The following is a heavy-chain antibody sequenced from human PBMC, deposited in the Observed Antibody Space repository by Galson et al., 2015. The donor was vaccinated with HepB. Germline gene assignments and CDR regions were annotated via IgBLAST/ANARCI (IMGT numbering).Heavy chain of an antibody. J-gene: IGHJ4*02. D-gene: IGHD6-25*01. CDR1: GYTFATYH. CDR2: INPSAGST. CDR3: ATRGGAAYYFDY. Sequence: SVKVSCKASGYTFATYHMHWVRQAPGQGLEWMGIINPSAGSTSYAQMFQGRVTMTRDTSTSTVCMELSSLRSEDTAVYYCATRGGAAYYFDYWGQGTLVTVSS. V-gene: IGHV1-46*03.